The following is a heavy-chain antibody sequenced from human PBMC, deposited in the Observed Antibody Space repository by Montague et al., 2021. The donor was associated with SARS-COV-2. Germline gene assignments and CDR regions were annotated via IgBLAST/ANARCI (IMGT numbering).Heavy chain of an antibody. CDR1: GDSITNHY. Sequence: SETLSLTCSVSGDSITNHYWSWIRQPAGKGLEWIGRMHFTGKTNFSLFFSSRLTMSADTSKNQFSLKLTSVTAADTAIYFCARDRFDFGAGSQGTIDFWGQGTLVTVSS. D-gene: IGHD3-10*01. CDR2: MHFTGKT. CDR3: ARDRFDFGAGSQGTIDF. J-gene: IGHJ4*02. V-gene: IGHV4-4*07.